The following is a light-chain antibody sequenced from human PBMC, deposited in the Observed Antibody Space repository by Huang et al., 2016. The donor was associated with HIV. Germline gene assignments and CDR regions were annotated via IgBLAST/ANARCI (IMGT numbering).Light chain of an antibody. V-gene: IGKV3-11*01. CDR2: DAS. CDR3: QQRSNWLT. Sequence: EIVLTQSPATLSLSPGERAPLSCRASQSVSSYLASYQQKPGQAPRLLIYDASNRATCISSRFSGSGSGTDFTLTISSLVPEDFAVYYCQQRSNWLTYGGGTKVEIK. J-gene: IGKJ4*01. CDR1: QSVSSY.